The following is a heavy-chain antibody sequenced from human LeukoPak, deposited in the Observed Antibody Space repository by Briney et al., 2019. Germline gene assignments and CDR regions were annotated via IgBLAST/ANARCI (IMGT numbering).Heavy chain of an antibody. CDR1: GASISSYF. V-gene: IGHV4-4*07. CDR3: ARGVQRWLQF. Sequence: TSETLSLTCTVAGASISSYFWSWIRQPAGKGLEWIGRIYTSGSTGGSTNYNPSLKSRVTMSVATSKNQFSLKLSSVTAADTAVYYCARGVQRWLQFWGQGTLVTVSS. J-gene: IGHJ4*02. D-gene: IGHD5-24*01. CDR2: IYTSGSTGGST.